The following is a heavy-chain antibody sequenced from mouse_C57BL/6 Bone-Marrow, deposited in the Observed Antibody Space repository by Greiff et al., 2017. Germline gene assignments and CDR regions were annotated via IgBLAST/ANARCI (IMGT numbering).Heavy chain of an antibody. CDR3: TRRTTVVATRGGRAMDY. D-gene: IGHD1-1*01. J-gene: IGHJ4*01. V-gene: IGHV1-5*01. CDR1: GYTFTSYW. Sequence: VQLKQSGTVLARPGASVKMSCKTSGYTFTSYWMHWVKQRPGQGLEWIGAIYPGNSDTSYNQKFKGKAKLTAVTSASTAYMELSSLTNEDSAVYYCTRRTTVVATRGGRAMDYWGQGTSVTVSS. CDR2: IYPGNSDT.